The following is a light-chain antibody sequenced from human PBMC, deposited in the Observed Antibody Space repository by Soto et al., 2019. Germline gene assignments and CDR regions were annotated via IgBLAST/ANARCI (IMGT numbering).Light chain of an antibody. CDR3: QQLITFPLT. Sequence: DVQLTQSPSFPSASVGDRVNITCRASQGIGISLAWFQQTPGTAPKLLLFSASLLHSGVPSRFSGSGSGTDFTLTISSLQPEDSAMYYCQQLITFPLTFGGGTKVDVK. V-gene: IGKV1-9*01. CDR1: QGIGIS. CDR2: SAS. J-gene: IGKJ4*01.